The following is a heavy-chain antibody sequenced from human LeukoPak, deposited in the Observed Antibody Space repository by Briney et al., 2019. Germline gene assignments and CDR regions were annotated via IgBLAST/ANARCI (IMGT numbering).Heavy chain of an antibody. J-gene: IGHJ6*03. CDR2: IYYSGST. V-gene: IGHV4-59*12. Sequence: SETLSLTCTVSGGSISRYYWSWIRQPPGKGLEWIGYIYYSGSTNYNPSLKSRVTISVDTSKNQFSLKLSSVTAADTAVYYCARDKGEDDIVVVPAAPRGYYYYMDVWGKGTTVTVSS. D-gene: IGHD2-2*01. CDR1: GGSISRYY. CDR3: ARDKGEDDIVVVPAAPRGYYYYMDV.